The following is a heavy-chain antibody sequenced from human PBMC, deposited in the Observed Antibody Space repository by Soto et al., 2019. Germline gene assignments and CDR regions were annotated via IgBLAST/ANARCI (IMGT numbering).Heavy chain of an antibody. V-gene: IGHV3-15*01. CDR1: GLTFSSAW. J-gene: IGHJ4*02. Sequence: GGSLRLSCAVSGLTFSSAWMTWVRQAAGKGLEWVGRIKSKTDGGTIDYAVPVKGRFTISRDDSRSTLYLQMDSLQIEDTAVYYCLSVGLGYGGQGVLVTVS. CDR3: LSVGLGY. CDR2: IKSKTDGGTI.